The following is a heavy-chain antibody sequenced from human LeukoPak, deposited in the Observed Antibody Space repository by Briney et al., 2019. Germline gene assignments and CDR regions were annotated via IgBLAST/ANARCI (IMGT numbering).Heavy chain of an antibody. Sequence: GGSLRLSCAASGFTFSSYGMHWVRQAPGKGLEWVAVISYDGSNKYYADSVKGRFTISRDNSKNTLYLQMNSLRAEDTAVYYCAKDRTAAAAKAYYMDVWGKGTTVTVSS. CDR2: ISYDGSNK. V-gene: IGHV3-30*18. J-gene: IGHJ6*03. D-gene: IGHD6-13*01. CDR1: GFTFSSYG. CDR3: AKDRTAAAAKAYYMDV.